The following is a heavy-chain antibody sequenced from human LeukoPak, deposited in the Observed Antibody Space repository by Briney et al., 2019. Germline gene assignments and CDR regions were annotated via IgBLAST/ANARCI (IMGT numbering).Heavy chain of an antibody. Sequence: SETLSLTCAVSGGSISSSNWWSWVRQPPGKGLEWIGEIYHSGSTNYNPSLKSRVTISVDTSKNQFSLKLSSVTAADTAVYYCARMKYYDTSGYFHFDYWGQGILVTVSS. D-gene: IGHD3-22*01. CDR2: IYHSGST. J-gene: IGHJ4*02. V-gene: IGHV4-4*02. CDR3: ARMKYYDTSGYFHFDY. CDR1: GGSISSSNW.